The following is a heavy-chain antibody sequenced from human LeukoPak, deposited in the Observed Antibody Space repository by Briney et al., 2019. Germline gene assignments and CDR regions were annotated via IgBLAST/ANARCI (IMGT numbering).Heavy chain of an antibody. Sequence: SVKVSCKASGGTFSSYAISWVRQAPGQGLEWMGGIIPIFGTANYAQKFQGRVTITADESTSTAHMELSSLRSEDTAVYYCARDDGDYVRRYYYYGMDVWGQGTTVTVSS. J-gene: IGHJ6*02. V-gene: IGHV1-69*13. CDR1: GGTFSSYA. CDR3: ARDDGDYVRRYYYYGMDV. CDR2: IIPIFGTA. D-gene: IGHD4-17*01.